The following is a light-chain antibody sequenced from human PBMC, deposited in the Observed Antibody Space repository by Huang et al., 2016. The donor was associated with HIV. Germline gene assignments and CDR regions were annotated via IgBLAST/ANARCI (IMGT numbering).Light chain of an antibody. V-gene: IGKV3-15*01. CDR2: GAS. CDR3: QHYNNWPYT. CDR1: QSVNSN. Sequence: EIEMTQSPATLSVSPGERVTLSCRASQSVNSNLAWYQQKPGQSPSLLIFGASTRATGIPARFSGSGSGTEFTLTISSMQSEDFAVYYCQHYNNWPYTFGQGAKVEI. J-gene: IGKJ2*01.